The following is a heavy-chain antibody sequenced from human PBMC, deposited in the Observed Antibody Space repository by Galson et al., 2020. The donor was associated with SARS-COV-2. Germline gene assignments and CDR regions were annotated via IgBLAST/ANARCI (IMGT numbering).Heavy chain of an antibody. V-gene: IGHV3-23*01. CDR2: ISASGVTI. J-gene: IGHJ4*02. CDR1: GFDFRSYA. CDR3: AKEEHSDGYYYMFDY. D-gene: IGHD3-22*01. Sequence: GGSLRLSCVASGFDFRSYAMSWIRQAPGKGLEWVSRISASGVTINYADSVKGRFTISRDNSKNTVHLHLGSLRAEDTAVYYCAKEEHSDGYYYMFDYWGQGTLVTVSS.